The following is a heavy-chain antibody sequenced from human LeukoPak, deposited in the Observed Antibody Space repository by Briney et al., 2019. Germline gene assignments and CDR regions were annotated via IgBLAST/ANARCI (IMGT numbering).Heavy chain of an antibody. Sequence: PGGSLRLSCAASGFTFSLYNMNWGRHAPGQGLEWVSQISASETSIKYADSVRGRFTISRDNVKNSVYLQMNSLRAEDTAIYYCVRDNLENQWLERSYWGQGTLVTVSS. D-gene: IGHD6-19*01. CDR1: GFTFSLYN. J-gene: IGHJ4*02. V-gene: IGHV3-48*03. CDR3: VRDNLENQWLERSY. CDR2: ISASETSI.